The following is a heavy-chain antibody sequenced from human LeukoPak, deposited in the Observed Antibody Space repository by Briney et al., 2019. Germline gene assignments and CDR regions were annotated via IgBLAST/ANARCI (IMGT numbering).Heavy chain of an antibody. Sequence: GGSLRLSCAASGFTFSSYWMSWVRQAPGKGLEWVANIKQDGSEKYYVDSMKGRFTISRDNAKKSLYLQMNSLRAEDTAVYYCARGVYYDSSGYYPGYWGQGTLVTVSS. CDR2: IKQDGSEK. J-gene: IGHJ4*02. V-gene: IGHV3-7*01. CDR1: GFTFSSYW. CDR3: ARGVYYDSSGYYPGY. D-gene: IGHD3-22*01.